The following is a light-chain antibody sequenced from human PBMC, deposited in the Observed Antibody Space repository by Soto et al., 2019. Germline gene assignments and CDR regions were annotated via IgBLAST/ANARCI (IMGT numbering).Light chain of an antibody. Sequence: QSVLTQPPSVSEAPGQRVTISCTGSSSNIGAGYEAHWYQQVPGTAPKVLIYENNNRPSGVPDRFSGSKSGTSASLAITGRQAEDEAEYYCQSYDSSLSGYVVGTGTKLTVL. V-gene: IGLV1-40*01. CDR3: QSYDSSLSGYV. CDR1: SSNIGAGYE. CDR2: ENN. J-gene: IGLJ1*01.